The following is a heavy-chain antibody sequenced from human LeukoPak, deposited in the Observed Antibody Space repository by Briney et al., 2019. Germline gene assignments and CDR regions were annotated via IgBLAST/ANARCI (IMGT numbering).Heavy chain of an antibody. J-gene: IGHJ4*02. V-gene: IGHV3-33*01. D-gene: IGHD3-22*01. CDR3: ATYYDSSGYWSPFDY. CDR1: GFTFSSYG. Sequence: GGSLRLSCAASGFTFSSYGMHWVRQAPGKGLEWVAVIWYDGSNKYYADSVKGRFTISRDNSKNTLYLQMNSLRAEDTAVYYCATYYDSSGYWSPFDYWGQGTLVTVSS. CDR2: IWYDGSNK.